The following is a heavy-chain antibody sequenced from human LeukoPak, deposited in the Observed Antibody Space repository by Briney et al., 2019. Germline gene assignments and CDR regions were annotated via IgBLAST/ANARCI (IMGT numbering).Heavy chain of an antibody. J-gene: IGHJ6*03. CDR1: GVSFSGFY. Sequence: SETLSLTCAVYGVSFSGFYWSWIRQLPGKGLEWIGEVSHSGSTSYNPSLKSRVTISVNTSKNQFFLRLTSVTAADTAVYYCARGRPNMDVWGKGTTVTVSS. V-gene: IGHV4-34*01. CDR3: ARGRPNMDV. CDR2: VSHSGST.